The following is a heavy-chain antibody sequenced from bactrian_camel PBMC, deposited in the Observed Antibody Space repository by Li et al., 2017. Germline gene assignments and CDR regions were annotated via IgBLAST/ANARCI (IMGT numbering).Heavy chain of an antibody. CDR1: AYVFANCG. Sequence: VESGGGSVQAGGSLKLSCAASAYVFANCGMSWYRQAPGKERELVSTFNSDGTTTYADSVKGRFTISQDKRKNTLYLQMTSLKIEDTAMYYCAKKRTYSGRWYSGEDGMDYWGKGTQVTVS. J-gene: IGHJ7*01. V-gene: IGHV3S53*01. D-gene: IGHD6*01. CDR2: FNSDGTT.